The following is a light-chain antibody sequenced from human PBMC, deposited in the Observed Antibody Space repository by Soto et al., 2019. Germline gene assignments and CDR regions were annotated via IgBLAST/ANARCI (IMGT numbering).Light chain of an antibody. Sequence: EIVLTQSPGTLSLSPGETATLSCRASQNVTSYFAWYQQKPGQAPRLLIYGASSRATGIPDRFSGSGLGTDFTLTISGLEHEDFAVYYCQQYGYAPRTFGQGTKVEIK. CDR3: QQYGYAPRT. V-gene: IGKV3-20*01. J-gene: IGKJ1*01. CDR2: GAS. CDR1: QNVTSY.